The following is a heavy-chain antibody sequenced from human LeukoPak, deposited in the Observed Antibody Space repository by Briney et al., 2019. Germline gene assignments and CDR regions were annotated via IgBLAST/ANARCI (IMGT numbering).Heavy chain of an antibody. CDR3: ARDGDETGAFDY. CDR2: IIPIFGTA. J-gene: IGHJ4*02. V-gene: IGHV1-69*13. Sequence: SVKVSCKASGGTFSSYAISWVRQAPGQGLEWMGGIIPIFGTANYAQKFQGRVTITADESTSTAYMELSSLRSEDTAVYYCARDGDETGAFDYWGQGTLVTVSS. CDR1: GGTFSSYA. D-gene: IGHD1-14*01.